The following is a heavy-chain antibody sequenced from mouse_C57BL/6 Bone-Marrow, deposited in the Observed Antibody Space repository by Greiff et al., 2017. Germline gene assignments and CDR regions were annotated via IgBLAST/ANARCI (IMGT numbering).Heavy chain of an antibody. Sequence: QVQLQQPGAELVKPGASVKLSCKASGYTFTSYWMHWVKQRPGRGLEGIGRIDPNSGGTKYNEKFKSKATLNVDKPSSTAYMQLSSLTSEDSAVYYCASYGFAWFAYWGQGTLVTVSA. CDR2: IDPNSGGT. V-gene: IGHV1-72*01. J-gene: IGHJ3*01. D-gene: IGHD2-2*01. CDR3: ASYGFAWFAY. CDR1: GYTFTSYW.